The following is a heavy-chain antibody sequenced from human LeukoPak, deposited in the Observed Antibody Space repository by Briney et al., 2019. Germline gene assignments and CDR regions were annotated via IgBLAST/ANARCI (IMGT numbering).Heavy chain of an antibody. CDR3: ARDPSYSSSFPILDY. CDR1: GFIFSSYG. J-gene: IGHJ4*02. CDR2: IRYDGSNK. D-gene: IGHD6-13*01. V-gene: IGHV3-30*02. Sequence: PGGSLRLSCAASGFIFSSYGMHWVRQAPGKGLEWVAFIRYDGSNKYYADFVKGRFTVSRDNAKNSLYLQMNSLRAEDTAVYYCARDPSYSSSFPILDYWGQGTLVTVSS.